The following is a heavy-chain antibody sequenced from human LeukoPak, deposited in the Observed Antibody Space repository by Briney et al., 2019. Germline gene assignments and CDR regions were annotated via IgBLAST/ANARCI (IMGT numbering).Heavy chain of an antibody. D-gene: IGHD6-19*01. CDR3: ARVGITVAGPFDY. V-gene: IGHV4-38-2*01. Sequence: SETLSLTCAVSGYSISSDYFWGWIRQPPGRGLEWIGSIYHSGTTYYNPPLNSRVTISVDTSKNQYSLKLSSVSAADTAVYYCARVGITVAGPFDYWGQGTLVAVSS. J-gene: IGHJ4*02. CDR1: GYSISSDYF. CDR2: IYHSGTT.